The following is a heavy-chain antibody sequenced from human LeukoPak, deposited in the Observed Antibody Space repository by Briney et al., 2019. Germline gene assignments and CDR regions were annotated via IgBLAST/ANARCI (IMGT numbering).Heavy chain of an antibody. CDR3: ARDRGSGDSFDL. Sequence: GGSLRLSCAASGFTFSTFVISWVRQAPGKGLEWVSSISASGADTSYANSVRGRFTISRDNSKNTLYLQMNTLRAEDTGVYYCARDRGSGDSFDLWGQGAMVTVSS. D-gene: IGHD6-19*01. CDR1: GFTFSTFV. J-gene: IGHJ3*01. CDR2: ISASGADT. V-gene: IGHV3-23*01.